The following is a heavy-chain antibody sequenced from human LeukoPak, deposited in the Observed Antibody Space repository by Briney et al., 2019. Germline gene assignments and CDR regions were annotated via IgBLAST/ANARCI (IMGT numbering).Heavy chain of an antibody. Sequence: GGSLRLSCAASGFSFSSYWMNWVRQAPGKGLEWVANIKQDGSEKYYVDSVKGRFTISRDNAKNSLYLQMNGLRAEDTAVYYCARPTYTSGCDFWGQGTLVTVSS. D-gene: IGHD6-19*01. CDR1: GFSFSSYW. J-gene: IGHJ4*02. CDR3: ARPTYTSGCDF. V-gene: IGHV3-7*01. CDR2: IKQDGSEK.